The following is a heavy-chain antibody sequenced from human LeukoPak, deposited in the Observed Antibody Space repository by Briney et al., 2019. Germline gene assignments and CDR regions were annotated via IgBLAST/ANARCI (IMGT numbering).Heavy chain of an antibody. Sequence: GGPLRLSCAASGFTFGSYIMNWVRQAPAKGLEWVSSISSTSSHIYYADSVKGRFTISRDNAKNSLYLQMNSLRAEDTAVYYCARDKGYYYFWGQGTLVTVSS. CDR1: GFTFGSYI. D-gene: IGHD3-3*01. CDR2: ISSTSSHI. V-gene: IGHV3-21*01. CDR3: ARDKGYYYF. J-gene: IGHJ4*02.